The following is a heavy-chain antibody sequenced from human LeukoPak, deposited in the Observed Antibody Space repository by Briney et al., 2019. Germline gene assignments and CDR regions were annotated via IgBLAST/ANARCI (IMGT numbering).Heavy chain of an antibody. V-gene: IGHV3-7*01. CDR1: GFTFSNYW. J-gene: IGHJ4*02. D-gene: IGHD3-16*02. CDR2: IQQDGGQK. Sequence: GGSLRLSCAASGFTFSNYWMSWVRQAPGKGLEWVANIQQDGGQKYYADSVKGRFTISRDNSKNTLYLQMNSLRAEDTAVYYCARDPLGIRMLSLGIDYWGQGTLVTVSS. CDR3: ARDPLGIRMLSLGIDY.